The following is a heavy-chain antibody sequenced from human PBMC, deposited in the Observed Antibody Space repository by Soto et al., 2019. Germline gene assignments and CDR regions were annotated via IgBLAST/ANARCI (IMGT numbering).Heavy chain of an antibody. CDR3: ARGIGAVAGSSVGADYYYYYGMDV. J-gene: IGHJ6*02. CDR1: GYSISTGYY. Sequence: SETLSLTCAVSGYSISTGYYWGWFRQPPGKGLEWNGSIYHSGSTYYNPSLKSRGTTSLDTSKNQLSLKLSSVTAADTAVYYCARGIGAVAGSSVGADYYYYYGMDVWGQGSTLTASS. V-gene: IGHV4-38-2*01. D-gene: IGHD6-19*01. CDR2: IYHSGST.